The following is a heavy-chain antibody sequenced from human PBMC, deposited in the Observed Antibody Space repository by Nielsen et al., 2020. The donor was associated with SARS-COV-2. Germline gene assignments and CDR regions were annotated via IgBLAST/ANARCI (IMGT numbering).Heavy chain of an antibody. CDR3: TRSSTQLRFLEWSFDY. Sequence: GGSLRLSCAASGFTFSGSAMHWVRQASGKGLEWVGRIRSKANSYATAYAASVKGRFTISRDDSKNTAYLQMNSLKTEDTAVYYCTRSSTQLRFLEWSFDYWGQGTLVTVSS. D-gene: IGHD3-3*01. V-gene: IGHV3-73*01. CDR1: GFTFSGSA. J-gene: IGHJ4*02. CDR2: IRSKANSYAT.